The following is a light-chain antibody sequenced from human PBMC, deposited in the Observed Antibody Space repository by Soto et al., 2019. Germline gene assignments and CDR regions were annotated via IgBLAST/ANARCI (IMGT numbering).Light chain of an antibody. CDR2: GAS. V-gene: IGKV3-20*01. J-gene: IGKJ3*01. CDR1: QSVSSSY. CDR3: QQYGSSLFT. Sequence: EIVLTQSPGTLSLSPGERATLSCRASQSVSSSYLAWCQQKPGQAPRLLIYGASSRATGIPDRFSGSGSGTGFILTISRLEPEDFAVYYCQQYGSSLFTFGPGTKVDIK.